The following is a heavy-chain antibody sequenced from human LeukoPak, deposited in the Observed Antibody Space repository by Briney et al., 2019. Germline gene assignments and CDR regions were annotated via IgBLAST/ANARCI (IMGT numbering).Heavy chain of an antibody. Sequence: GGSLRLSCAASGFTFSSYSMNWVRQAPGKGLEWVSSISSSSSYIYYADSVKGRFTISRDNAKNSLYPQMNSPRAEDTAVYYCAGGVGYCSSTSCRTLTYWGQGTLVTVSS. D-gene: IGHD2-2*01. V-gene: IGHV3-21*01. CDR1: GFTFSSYS. J-gene: IGHJ4*02. CDR2: ISSSSSYI. CDR3: AGGVGYCSSTSCRTLTY.